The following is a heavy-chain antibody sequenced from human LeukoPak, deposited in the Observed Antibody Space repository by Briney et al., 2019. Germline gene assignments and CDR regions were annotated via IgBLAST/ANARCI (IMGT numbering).Heavy chain of an antibody. CDR1: GFTFSSYW. Sequence: GGSLRLSCAASGFTFSSYWMSWVRQAPGKGLGWVADIKQDGSEKYYVDSVKGRFTISRDNAKNSLYLQMNSLRAEDTAVYYCARVGPYSSGWYERAFDIWGQGTMVTVSS. J-gene: IGHJ3*02. CDR2: IKQDGSEK. CDR3: ARVGPYSSGWYERAFDI. D-gene: IGHD6-19*01. V-gene: IGHV3-7*01.